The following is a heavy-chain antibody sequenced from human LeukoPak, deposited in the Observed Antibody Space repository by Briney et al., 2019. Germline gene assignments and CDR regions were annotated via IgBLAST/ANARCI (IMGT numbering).Heavy chain of an antibody. V-gene: IGHV3-7*01. CDR2: IKQDGSEK. CDR3: AGSSGS. Sequence: GGSLRLSCAASGFTFGSYWMTWVRQAPGKGLEWVANIKQDGSEKYYVDSVKGRFTISRDNAKNSLYLQMKSLRAEDTAVYYCAGSSGSWGQGTLVTVSS. D-gene: IGHD3-22*01. J-gene: IGHJ5*02. CDR1: GFTFGSYW.